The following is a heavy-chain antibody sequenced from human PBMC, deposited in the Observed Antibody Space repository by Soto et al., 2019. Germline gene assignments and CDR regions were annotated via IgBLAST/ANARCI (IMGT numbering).Heavy chain of an antibody. D-gene: IGHD2-8*01. CDR1: GGTFSSYA. V-gene: IGHV1-69*06. CDR2: IIPIFGTA. J-gene: IGHJ4*02. Sequence: QVQLVQSGAEVKKSGSSVKVSCKASGGTFSSYAISWVRQAPGQGLEWMGGIIPIFGTANYAQKFQGRVTITADKSTSTAYMELSSLRSEDTAVYYCARGLSCTNGVCYRRYYFDYWGQGTLVTVSS. CDR3: ARGLSCTNGVCYRRYYFDY.